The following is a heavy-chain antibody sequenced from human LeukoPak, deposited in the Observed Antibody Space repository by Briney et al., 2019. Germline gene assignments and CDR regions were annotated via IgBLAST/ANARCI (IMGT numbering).Heavy chain of an antibody. V-gene: IGHV3-66*01. J-gene: IGHJ4*02. CDR3: ARGWRDGSGLDY. CDR1: GFTVSSNY. CDR2: VHSGGST. D-gene: IGHD3-22*01. Sequence: PGGSLRLSCAASGFTVSSNYMSWVRQAPGKGLEWVSAVHSGGSTYYADSVKGRFTISRDNSKNRLYLQMNSLRGEDSAVYYCARGWRDGSGLDYWGQGTLVTVSS.